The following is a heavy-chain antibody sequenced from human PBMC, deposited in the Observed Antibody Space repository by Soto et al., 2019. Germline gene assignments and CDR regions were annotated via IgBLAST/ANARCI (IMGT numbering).Heavy chain of an antibody. CDR2: IYYSGST. CDR3: ARENAVSGDWFDP. Sequence: QVQLQESGPGLVKPSETLSLTCTVSGGSISRYYWSWIRQPPGKGLEWIGDIYYSGSTNYNPSLKSRVTISVDTSKNQSSLKLSSVTAADTAVYYCARENAVSGDWFDPWGQGTLVTVSS. CDR1: GGSISRYY. V-gene: IGHV4-59*01. D-gene: IGHD2-8*01. J-gene: IGHJ5*02.